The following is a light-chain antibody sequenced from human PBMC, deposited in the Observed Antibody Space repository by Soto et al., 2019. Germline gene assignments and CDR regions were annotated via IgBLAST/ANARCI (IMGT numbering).Light chain of an antibody. CDR2: AAS. CDR1: QGISDY. V-gene: IGKV1-27*01. J-gene: IGKJ4*01. Sequence: DIQMTQSPSSLSASIGERGTITCRAGQGISDYLAWYQQRPGKVPKLLIYAASTLQSGVPARFSGSGSGTDFTLTISSLEPEDFAVYYCQQRSYWPSLTFGGGTKVDIK. CDR3: QQRSYWPSLT.